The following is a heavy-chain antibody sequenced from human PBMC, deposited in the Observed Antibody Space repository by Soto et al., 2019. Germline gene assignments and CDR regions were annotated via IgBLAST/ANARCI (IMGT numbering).Heavy chain of an antibody. V-gene: IGHV1-18*01. CDR3: ARIGVSSGHESPDFDS. CDR2: ISGFNGNT. J-gene: IGHJ4*02. Sequence: ASVKVSCKASGYTFNFYGITWVRQAPGQGLEWMGWISGFNGNTNYAADLHGRVTMTTDTSTSTAYMELRGLRSGDTAVYYCARIGVSSGHESPDFDSWGQGTLVTVSS. D-gene: IGHD3-16*01. CDR1: GYTFNFYG.